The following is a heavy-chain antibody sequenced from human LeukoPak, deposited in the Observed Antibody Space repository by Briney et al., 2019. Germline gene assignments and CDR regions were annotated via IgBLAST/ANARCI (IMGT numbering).Heavy chain of an antibody. CDR1: GFTFSDYS. Sequence: PGGSLRLSRAASGFTFSDYSMNWVRQAPGKGLEWVSSIGSSGSYIYYADSVKGRFTISRDNAKNSLCLQMNSLRAEDTAVYFCARSRREYTYGKHDYWGQGTLVTVSS. V-gene: IGHV3-21*01. D-gene: IGHD5-18*01. CDR2: IGSSGSYI. CDR3: ARSRREYTYGKHDY. J-gene: IGHJ4*02.